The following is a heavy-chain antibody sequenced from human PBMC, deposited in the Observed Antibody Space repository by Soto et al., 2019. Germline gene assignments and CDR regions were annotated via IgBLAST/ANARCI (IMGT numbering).Heavy chain of an antibody. J-gene: IGHJ6*02. CDR1: GYTFTSYG. Sequence: ASVKVSCKASGYTFTSYGISWVRQAPGQGLEWMGWISAYNGNTNYAQKLQGRVTMTTDTSTSTAYMELRSLRSDDTAVYYCARDADFCSGYRGDFMDVWGQGTTVTVSS. CDR3: ARDADFCSGYRGDFMDV. V-gene: IGHV1-18*01. D-gene: IGHD3-3*01. CDR2: ISAYNGNT.